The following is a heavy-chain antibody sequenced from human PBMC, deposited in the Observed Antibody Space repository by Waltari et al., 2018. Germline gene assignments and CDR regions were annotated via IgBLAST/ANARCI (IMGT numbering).Heavy chain of an antibody. CDR2: ISPILGIA. D-gene: IGHD2-15*01. CDR1: GGTFSSYT. J-gene: IGHJ4*02. Sequence: QVQLVQSGAEVKKPGSSVKVSCKASGGTFSSYTISWVRQAPGQGLEWMGRISPILGIANYAQKFQGRVTITADKSTSTAYMELSSLRSEDTAVYYCARVSSGGTVRFTHYFDYWGQGTLVTVSS. CDR3: ARVSSGGTVRFTHYFDY. V-gene: IGHV1-69*02.